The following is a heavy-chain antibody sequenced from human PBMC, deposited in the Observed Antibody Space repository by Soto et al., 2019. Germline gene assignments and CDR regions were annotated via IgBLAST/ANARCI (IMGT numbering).Heavy chain of an antibody. V-gene: IGHV1-18*04. CDR1: GYTFTSSG. Sequence: ASVKVSCKASGYTFTSSGISWVRQAPGQGLEWLGWVSTYNSNTNYAQKFQGRVTMTTDTSTTTAYMELESLRSDDTAVYYCATLGLGYYSFWGQGTPVTVSS. D-gene: IGHD3-3*01. CDR2: VSTYNSNT. J-gene: IGHJ1*01. CDR3: ATLGLGYYSF.